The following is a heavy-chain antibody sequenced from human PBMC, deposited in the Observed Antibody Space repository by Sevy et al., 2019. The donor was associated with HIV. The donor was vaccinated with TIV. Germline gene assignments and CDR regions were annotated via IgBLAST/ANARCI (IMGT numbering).Heavy chain of an antibody. CDR3: ARDRDGSGSSGGYGMDV. Sequence: GGSLRLSCVDSGFTFSRYSMNWVRQAPVKGLEWVSSTSSSSSYIYYGDSAKGRFTISRDNAKNSLYMQMNSLRAEDTAVYYCARDRDGSGSSGGYGMDVWGQGTTVTVSS. J-gene: IGHJ6*02. V-gene: IGHV3-21*01. CDR2: TSSSSSYI. D-gene: IGHD3-10*01. CDR1: GFTFSRYS.